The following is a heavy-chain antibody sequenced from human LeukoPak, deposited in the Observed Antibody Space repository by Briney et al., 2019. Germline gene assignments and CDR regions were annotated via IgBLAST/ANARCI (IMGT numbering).Heavy chain of an antibody. Sequence: PSETLSLTCTVSGGSISSSSYYWGWIRQPPGKGLEWIGSIYYSGSTYYNPSLKSRVTIPVDTSKNQFSLKLSSVTAADTAVYYCARAGVSSSWYYFDYWGQGTLVTVSS. CDR3: ARAGVSSSWYYFDY. D-gene: IGHD6-13*01. V-gene: IGHV4-39*01. CDR1: GGSISSSSYY. CDR2: IYYSGST. J-gene: IGHJ4*02.